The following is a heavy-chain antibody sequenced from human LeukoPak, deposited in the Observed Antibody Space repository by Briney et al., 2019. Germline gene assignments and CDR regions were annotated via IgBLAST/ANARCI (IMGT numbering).Heavy chain of an antibody. Sequence: GASVTVSFKASGYTFTSYGISWVRQAPGKGLEWMGWISAYNGNTNYAQKLQGRVTMTTDTSTSTAYMELRSLRSDDTAVYYCARHPYYDILTGYYVPNAFDIWGQGTMVTVSS. D-gene: IGHD3-9*01. CDR3: ARHPYYDILTGYYVPNAFDI. J-gene: IGHJ3*02. V-gene: IGHV1-18*01. CDR2: ISAYNGNT. CDR1: GYTFTSYG.